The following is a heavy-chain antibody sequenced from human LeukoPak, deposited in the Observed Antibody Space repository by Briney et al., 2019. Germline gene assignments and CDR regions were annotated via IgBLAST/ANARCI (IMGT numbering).Heavy chain of an antibody. CDR1: GFTFSSYG. J-gene: IGHJ6*03. D-gene: IGHD6-13*01. Sequence: GGSLRLSCAASGFTFSSYGMSWVRQAPGKGLEWVSAISGSGGSTYYADSVKGRFTISRDNYKHTLYLQMNSLRAEDTAVYYCAKDTDSSSWYVSYYYYYYMDVWGKGTTVTVSS. V-gene: IGHV3-23*01. CDR3: AKDTDSSSWYVSYYYYYYMDV. CDR2: ISGSGGST.